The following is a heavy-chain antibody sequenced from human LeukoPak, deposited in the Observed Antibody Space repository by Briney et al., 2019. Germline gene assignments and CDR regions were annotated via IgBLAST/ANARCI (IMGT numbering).Heavy chain of an antibody. D-gene: IGHD6-13*01. CDR2: ISSNGGST. Sequence: GGSLRLSCAASGFTFSSYAMHWVRQAPGKGLEYVSAISSNGGSTYYANSVKGRFTISRDNSKNTLYLQMGSLRAEDMAVYYCAKTAAAGTYFDYWGQGTLVTVSS. CDR3: AKTAAAGTYFDY. J-gene: IGHJ4*02. V-gene: IGHV3-64*01. CDR1: GFTFSSYA.